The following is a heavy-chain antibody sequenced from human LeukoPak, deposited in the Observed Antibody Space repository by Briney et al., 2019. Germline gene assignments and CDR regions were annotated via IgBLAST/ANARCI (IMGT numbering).Heavy chain of an antibody. D-gene: IGHD5-12*01. CDR3: ARTDRQYSGGTEDY. CDR2: ISTSSSTI. V-gene: IGHV3-48*04. J-gene: IGHJ4*02. CDR1: GFTFSSYD. Sequence: GGSLRLSCAASGFTFSSYDINWVRQAPGKGLEWVSYISTSSSTIYYADSVKGRFTISRDNAKNSLYLQMNSLRAEDTAVYYCARTDRQYSGGTEDYWGQGTLVTVSS.